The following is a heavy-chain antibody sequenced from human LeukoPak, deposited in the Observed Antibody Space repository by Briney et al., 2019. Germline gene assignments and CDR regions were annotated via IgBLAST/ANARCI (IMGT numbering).Heavy chain of an antibody. D-gene: IGHD3-10*01. V-gene: IGHV4-34*01. J-gene: IGHJ4*02. Sequence: PSETLSLTCAVYGGPFSGYYWSWIRQPPGKGLEWIGEINHSGSTNYNPSLKSRVTISVDTSKNQFSLKLSSVTAADTAVYYCARRRHYYGSGSPFDYWGQGTLVTVS. CDR1: GGPFSGYY. CDR3: ARRRHYYGSGSPFDY. CDR2: INHSGST.